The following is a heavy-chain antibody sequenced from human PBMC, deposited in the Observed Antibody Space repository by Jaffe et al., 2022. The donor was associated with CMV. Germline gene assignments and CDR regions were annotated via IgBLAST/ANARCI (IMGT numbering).Heavy chain of an antibody. D-gene: IGHD6-6*01. Sequence: QVQLQQWGAGLLKPSETLSLTCAVYGGSFSGYYWSWIRQPPGKGLEWIGEINHSGSTNYNPSLKSRVTISVDTSKNQFSLKLSSVTAADTAVYYCARRYSSSSCFDYWGQGTLVTVSS. V-gene: IGHV4-34*01. CDR2: INHSGST. CDR3: ARRYSSSSCFDY. J-gene: IGHJ4*02. CDR1: GGSFSGYY.